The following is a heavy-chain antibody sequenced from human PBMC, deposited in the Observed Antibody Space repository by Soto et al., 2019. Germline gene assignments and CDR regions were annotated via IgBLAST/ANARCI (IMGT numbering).Heavy chain of an antibody. V-gene: IGHV4-30-4*01. CDR2: IYYSGST. J-gene: IGHJ3*02. D-gene: IGHD3-16*01. CDR1: GGSISSGDYY. CDR3: ARGGRDSKRSAFDI. Sequence: PSETLSLTCTVSGGSISSGDYYWSWIRQPPGKGQEWIGYIYYSGSTYYTPPPKGRVTISVDISKTQFPLKLNSVTAADTAVYYCARGGRDSKRSAFDIWGQGTMVTVSS.